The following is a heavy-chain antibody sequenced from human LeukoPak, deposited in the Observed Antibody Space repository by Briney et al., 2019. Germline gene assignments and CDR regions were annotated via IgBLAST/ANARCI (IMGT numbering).Heavy chain of an antibody. CDR2: ISSSSSTI. J-gene: IGHJ4*02. CDR3: ARDERGYYDSSGYY. Sequence: GGSLRLSCAASGFTFSSYSMNWVRQAPGKGLEWVPYISSSSSTIYYADSVKGRFTISRDNAKNSLYLQMNSLRAEDTAVYYCARDERGYYDSSGYYWGQGTLVTVSS. V-gene: IGHV3-48*01. D-gene: IGHD3-22*01. CDR1: GFTFSSYS.